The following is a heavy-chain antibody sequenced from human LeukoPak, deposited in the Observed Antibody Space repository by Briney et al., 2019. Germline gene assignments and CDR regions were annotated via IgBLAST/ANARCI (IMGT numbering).Heavy chain of an antibody. CDR3: TRYSSSDNWFDP. Sequence: GGSLRLSCAASGFTFSGSAMHWVRQASGKGLEWVGRIRNKANSYATAYTASVKGRFTISRDDSRNTAYLQMNSLKTEDTAVYYCTRYSSSDNWFDPWGQGTLVTVSS. D-gene: IGHD6-6*01. CDR1: GFTFSGSA. V-gene: IGHV3-73*01. J-gene: IGHJ5*02. CDR2: IRNKANSYAT.